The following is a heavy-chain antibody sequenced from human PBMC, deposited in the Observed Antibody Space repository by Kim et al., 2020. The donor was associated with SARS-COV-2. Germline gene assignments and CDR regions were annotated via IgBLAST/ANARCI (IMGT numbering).Heavy chain of an antibody. J-gene: IGHJ4*02. CDR2: INHSGST. V-gene: IGHV4-34*01. CDR1: GGSFSGYY. D-gene: IGHD3-9*01. Sequence: SETLSLTCAVHGGSFSGYYWSWIRQPPGKGLEWIGEINHSGSTNYNPSLKSRVTISVDTSKNQFSLKLSSVTAADTAVYYCARGDILTCSRLYYFDYWGQGTLVTVSS. CDR3: ARGDILTCSRLYYFDY.